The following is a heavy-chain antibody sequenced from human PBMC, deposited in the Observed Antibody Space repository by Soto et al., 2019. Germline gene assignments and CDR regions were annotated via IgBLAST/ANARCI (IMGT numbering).Heavy chain of an antibody. CDR1: GFTFDDFG. J-gene: IGHJ4*02. Sequence: QVQLAESGGGVVQPGTSLKLSCAASGFTFDDFGFHWVRQAPGKGLEWVATLSYDGSHEYYADSVKGRFTISRDNSKITLYLQMNSLKTEDTAMYYCAKEMFPRTVLDSSSPWGDYWGQGTLVTVSS. CDR2: LSYDGSHE. CDR3: AKEMFPRTVLDSSSPWGDY. V-gene: IGHV3-30*18. D-gene: IGHD3-22*01.